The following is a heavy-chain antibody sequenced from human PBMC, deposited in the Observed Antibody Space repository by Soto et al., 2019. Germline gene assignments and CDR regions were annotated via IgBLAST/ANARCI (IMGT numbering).Heavy chain of an antibody. J-gene: IGHJ4*02. D-gene: IGHD3-10*01. Sequence: EVQLLESGGGLVQPGGSLRLSCAASGFTFRNYAIRWVRQAPGKGLEWVSSISGSGGSTYYADSVRGRFVISRDNSQNRLFLHMDSLRAEDTAIYHCVRDWYYVSGRSEDTPLDYWGQGLLVTVSS. CDR1: GFTFRNYA. CDR3: VRDWYYVSGRSEDTPLDY. CDR2: ISGSGGST. V-gene: IGHV3-23*01.